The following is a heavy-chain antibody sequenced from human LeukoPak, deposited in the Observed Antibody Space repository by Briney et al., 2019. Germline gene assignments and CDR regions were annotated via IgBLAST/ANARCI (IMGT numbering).Heavy chain of an antibody. Sequence: SETLSLTCSVSGGSVSSGVYFWSWIRQPPGKGLEWIGRIYTSGSTNYNPSLKSRVTMSVDTSRNQFSLKLSSVTAADTAVYYCARVEYYYDSSGYYYNWFDPWGQGTLVTVSS. J-gene: IGHJ5*02. V-gene: IGHV4-61*02. CDR3: ARVEYYYDSSGYYYNWFDP. CDR1: GGSVSSGVYF. CDR2: IYTSGST. D-gene: IGHD3-22*01.